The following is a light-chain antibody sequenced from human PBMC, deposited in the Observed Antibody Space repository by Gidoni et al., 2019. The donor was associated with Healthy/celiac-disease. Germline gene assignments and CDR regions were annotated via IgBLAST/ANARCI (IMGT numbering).Light chain of an antibody. J-gene: IGKJ1*01. V-gene: IGKV1-5*03. CDR2: KAS. CDR3: QQYNSYST. CDR1: QSISSW. Sequence: DIQMTQSPSSLSASVRDRVTITCRASQSISSWLAWYQQKPGKAPKLLIYKASSLESGVPSRFSGSGSGTEFTLTISNLQPDDFATYYCQQYNSYSTFGQGTKVEIK.